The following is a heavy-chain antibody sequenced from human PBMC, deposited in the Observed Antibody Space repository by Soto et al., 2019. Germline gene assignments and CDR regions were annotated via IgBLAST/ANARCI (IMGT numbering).Heavy chain of an antibody. D-gene: IGHD3-9*01. CDR3: ARDRGHFDWSDYYYGMDV. CDR2: IYYSAST. J-gene: IGHJ6*02. CDR1: GGSISSGGYY. Sequence: PSETLSLTCTVSGGSISSGGYYWSWIRQHPGKGLEWIGYIYYSASTYYNPSLKSRVTISVDTSKNQFSLKLSSVTAADTAVYYCARDRGHFDWSDYYYGMDVWGQGTTVTVSS. V-gene: IGHV4-31*03.